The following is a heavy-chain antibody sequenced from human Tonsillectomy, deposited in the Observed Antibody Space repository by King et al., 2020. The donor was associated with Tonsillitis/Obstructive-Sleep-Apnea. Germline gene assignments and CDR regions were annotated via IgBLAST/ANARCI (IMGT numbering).Heavy chain of an antibody. J-gene: IGHJ1*01. CDR2: ISYDGSNK. CDR3: ARRYCSGGSCYSGYFQH. CDR1: GFTFSSYA. D-gene: IGHD2-15*01. V-gene: IGHV3-30*01. Sequence: VQLVESGGGVVQPGRSLRLSCAASGFTFSSYAMHWVLQAPGKGLEWVAVISYDGSNKYYADSVKGRFTISIDNSQNTLYLQMNSLRAEDTAVYYCARRYCSGGSCYSGYFQHWGQGTLVTVSS.